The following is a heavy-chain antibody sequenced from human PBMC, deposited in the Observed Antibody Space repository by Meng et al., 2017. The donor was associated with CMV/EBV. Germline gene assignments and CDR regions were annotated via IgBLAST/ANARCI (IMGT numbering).Heavy chain of an antibody. V-gene: IGHV1-69-2*01. Sequence: ASVKVSCKVSRYSFTAYYIHWVQLAPGKGLEWMGLLDPEDGETSFAERFLGRVTITADTSTNTAHMELSSLKSEDTAVYYYATSSLSDYYGMDVWGQGTTVTVSS. CDR2: LDPEDGET. CDR1: RYSFTAYY. D-gene: IGHD6-6*01. J-gene: IGHJ6*02. CDR3: ATSSLSDYYGMDV.